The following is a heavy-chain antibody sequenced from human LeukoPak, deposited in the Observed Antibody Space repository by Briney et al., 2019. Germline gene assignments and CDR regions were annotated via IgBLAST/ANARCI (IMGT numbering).Heavy chain of an antibody. V-gene: IGHV3-74*01. D-gene: IGHD4-11*01. CDR3: ARGPRVTNNWFDP. Sequence: PGGSLRLSCAASGFTFRSYWMNWVRQAPGKGLVWVSRINSDGSSTSYADSVTGRFTISRDNAKNTLDLQMNSLRAEDTAVYYCARGPRVTNNWFDPWGQGTLVTVSS. CDR2: INSDGSST. J-gene: IGHJ5*02. CDR1: GFTFRSYW.